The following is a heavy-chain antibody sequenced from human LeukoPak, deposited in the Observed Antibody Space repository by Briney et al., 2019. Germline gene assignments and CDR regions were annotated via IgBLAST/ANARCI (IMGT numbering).Heavy chain of an antibody. CDR1: GFTFNSCE. Sequence: GGSLRPSCAASGFTFNSCEMNWVRQAPGKGLEWVSYISSSGSTIYYADSVKGRFTISRDNAKNSLYLQMNSLRAEDTAVYYCAELGITMIGGVWGKGTTVTISS. CDR3: AELGITMIGGV. J-gene: IGHJ6*04. D-gene: IGHD3-10*02. CDR2: ISSSGSTI. V-gene: IGHV3-48*03.